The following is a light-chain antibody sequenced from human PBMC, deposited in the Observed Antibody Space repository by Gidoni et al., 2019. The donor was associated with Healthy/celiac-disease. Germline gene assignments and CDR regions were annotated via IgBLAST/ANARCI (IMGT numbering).Light chain of an antibody. V-gene: IGLV1-40*01. CDR3: QSYDSSLSGSV. J-gene: IGLJ3*02. CDR1: SSNIGAGYD. CDR2: GNS. Sequence: QSRLTQPPSVSDAPGQRVTISCTGSSSNIGAGYDVHWYQQLPGTAPKLLIYGNSNRPSGVPDRFSGSKSGTSASLAITGLQAEDEADYYCQSYDSSLSGSVFGGGTKLTVL.